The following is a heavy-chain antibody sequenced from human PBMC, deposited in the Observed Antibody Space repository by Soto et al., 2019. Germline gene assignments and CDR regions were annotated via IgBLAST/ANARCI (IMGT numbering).Heavy chain of an antibody. J-gene: IGHJ5*02. CDR2: INHSGST. CDR3: ARAGQRILLWPGSPRIDP. CDR1: GGSFSGYY. V-gene: IGHV4-34*01. D-gene: IGHD2-21*01. Sequence: QVQLQQWGAGLLKPSETLSLTCAVYGGSFSGYYWSWIRQPPGKGLEWIGEINHSGSTNYNPSLKSRVTISVDTSKNQFSLKLSSVTAADTAVYYCARAGQRILLWPGSPRIDPWGQGTLVTVSS.